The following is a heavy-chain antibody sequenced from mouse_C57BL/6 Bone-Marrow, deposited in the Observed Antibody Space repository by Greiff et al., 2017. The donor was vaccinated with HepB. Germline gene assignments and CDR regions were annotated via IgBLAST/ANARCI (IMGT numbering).Heavy chain of an antibody. CDR2: ISNGGGST. D-gene: IGHD1-1*01. Sequence: EVQLQESGGGLVQPGGSLKLSCAASGFTFSDYYMYWVRQTPEKRLEWVAYISNGGGSTYYPDTVKGRFTISRDNAKNTLYLQMSRLKSEDTAMYYCARHYYGSYYAMDYWGQGTSVTVSS. CDR1: GFTFSDYY. V-gene: IGHV5-12*01. J-gene: IGHJ4*01. CDR3: ARHYYGSYYAMDY.